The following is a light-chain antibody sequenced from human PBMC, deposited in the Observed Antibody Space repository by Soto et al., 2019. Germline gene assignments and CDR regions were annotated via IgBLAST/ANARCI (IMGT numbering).Light chain of an antibody. CDR2: EVS. Sequence: QSVLTQPASVSGSPGQSITISCTGTSSDVGGYNYVSWYQQHPGKAPKLMIYEVSNRPSGVSNRFSASKSDNTASLTISGLQAEDEADYYCSSYRSSSTVFGTGTKLTVL. CDR1: SSDVGGYNY. CDR3: SSYRSSSTV. J-gene: IGLJ1*01. V-gene: IGLV2-14*01.